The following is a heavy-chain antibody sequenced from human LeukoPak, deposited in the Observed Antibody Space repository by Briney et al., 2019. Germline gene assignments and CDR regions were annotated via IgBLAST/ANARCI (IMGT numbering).Heavy chain of an antibody. D-gene: IGHD3-16*02. CDR2: IYYSGST. V-gene: IGHV4-39*01. J-gene: IGHJ4*02. CDR1: GGSISSSSYY. CDR3: ARIHRVFYFDY. Sequence: SETLSLTCTVSGGSISSSSYYWGWLRQPPGQGLEWIGSIYYSGSTYYNPSLKSRVTISVDTSKNQFSLKLSSVTAADTAVYYCARIHRVFYFDYWGQGTLVTVSS.